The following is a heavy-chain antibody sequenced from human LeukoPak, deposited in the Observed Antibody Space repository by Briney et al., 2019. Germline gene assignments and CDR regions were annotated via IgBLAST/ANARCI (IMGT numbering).Heavy chain of an antibody. CDR3: ARASRKLYYFDY. CDR1: GFTFSSYS. CDR2: ISSSSSYI. V-gene: IGHV3-21*01. Sequence: PGGSLRLSCAASGFTFSSYSMNWVRQAPGKGLEWVSSISSSSSYIYYAGSVKGRFTISRDNAKNSLYLQMNSLRAEDTAVYYCARASRKLYYFDYWGQGTLVTVSS. D-gene: IGHD4-23*01. J-gene: IGHJ4*02.